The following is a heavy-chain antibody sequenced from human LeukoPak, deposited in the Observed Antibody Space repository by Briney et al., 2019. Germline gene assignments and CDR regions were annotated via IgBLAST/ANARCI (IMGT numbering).Heavy chain of an antibody. D-gene: IGHD2-15*01. Sequence: ASVKVSCKVSGYTLTELSMHWVRQAPGKGLEWMGGFDPEDGETIYAQKFQGRVTMTEDTSTDTAYMELSSLRSEDTAVYDCATGHPDCSGGSCYHGMDVWGQGTTVTVSS. V-gene: IGHV1-24*01. CDR3: ATGHPDCSGGSCYHGMDV. J-gene: IGHJ6*02. CDR2: FDPEDGET. CDR1: GYTLTELS.